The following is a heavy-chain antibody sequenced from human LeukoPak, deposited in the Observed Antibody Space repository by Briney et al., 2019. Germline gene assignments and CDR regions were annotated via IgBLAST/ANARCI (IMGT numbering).Heavy chain of an antibody. V-gene: IGHV1-46*01. CDR1: GYTFTSYY. Sequence: GASVKVSCKASGYTFTSYYMHWVRQAPGQGLEWMGIINPSGGSTSYAQKFQGRVTMTRDTSTSTVYMELSSLRSEDTAVYYCARGEGIAAAHYYDSSGYLLGVDYWGQGTLVTVSS. D-gene: IGHD3-22*01. CDR2: INPSGGST. J-gene: IGHJ4*02. CDR3: ARGEGIAAAHYYDSSGYLLGVDY.